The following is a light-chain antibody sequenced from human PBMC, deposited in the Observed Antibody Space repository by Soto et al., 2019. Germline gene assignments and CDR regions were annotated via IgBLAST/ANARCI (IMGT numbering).Light chain of an antibody. CDR2: DNN. V-gene: IGLV1-51*01. J-gene: IGLJ3*02. Sequence: QSVLTQPPSVSAAPGQRVTISCSGSSSNIGNSCVSWFQQLPGTAPKLLIYDNNKRPSGIPDRFSGSKSGTSATLGITGLQTGDEADYYCGTWDSSLSGGVFGGGTKLTVL. CDR1: SSNIGNSC. CDR3: GTWDSSLSGGV.